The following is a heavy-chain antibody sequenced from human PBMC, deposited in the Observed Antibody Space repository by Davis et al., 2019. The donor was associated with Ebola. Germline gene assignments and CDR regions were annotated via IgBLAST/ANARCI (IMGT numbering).Heavy chain of an antibody. D-gene: IGHD3-3*01. V-gene: IGHV3-23*01. Sequence: GESLKISCAASGFTFSSYAMSWVRQAPGKGLELVSAISCSGGSTYYADSVKGRFTISRDNSKNTLYLQMNSLRAEDTAIYYCAKDKNYDFWSGYPHDAFDIWGQGTMVTVSS. CDR2: ISCSGGST. CDR1: GFTFSSYA. J-gene: IGHJ3*02. CDR3: AKDKNYDFWSGYPHDAFDI.